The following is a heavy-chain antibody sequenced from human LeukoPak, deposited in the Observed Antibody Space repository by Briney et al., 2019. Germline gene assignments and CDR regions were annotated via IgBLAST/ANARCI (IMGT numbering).Heavy chain of an antibody. J-gene: IGHJ4*02. Sequence: NPSETLSLTCTVSGGSISSYYWSWIRQPPGKGLEWIGYIYYSGSTNYNPSLKSRVTISVDTSKNQFSLKLSSVTAADTAVYYCARERPDYYDSSGYVFDYWGQGTLVTVSS. D-gene: IGHD3-22*01. CDR3: ARERPDYYDSSGYVFDY. V-gene: IGHV4-59*12. CDR2: IYYSGST. CDR1: GGSISSYY.